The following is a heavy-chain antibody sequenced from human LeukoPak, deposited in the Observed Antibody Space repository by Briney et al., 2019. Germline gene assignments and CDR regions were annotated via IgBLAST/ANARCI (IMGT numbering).Heavy chain of an antibody. CDR2: IYYSGST. CDR3: ARVLYYDSSGENWFDP. J-gene: IGHJ5*02. D-gene: IGHD3-22*01. V-gene: IGHV4-59*01. CDR1: GFTFSSYS. Sequence: GSLRPSCAASGFTFSSYSMNWIRQPPGKGLEWIGYIYYSGSTNYNPSLKSRVTISVDTSKNQFSLKLSSVTAADTAVYYCARVLYYDSSGENWFDPWGQGTLVTVSS.